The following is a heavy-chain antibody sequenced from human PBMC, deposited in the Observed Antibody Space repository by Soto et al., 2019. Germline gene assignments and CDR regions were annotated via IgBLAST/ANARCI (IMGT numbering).Heavy chain of an antibody. CDR3: GILDMITFGGVIGPNDAFDS. V-gene: IGHV4-59*08. D-gene: IGHD3-16*02. Sequence: SETLSLTCTVSGGSISGYYWSWIRQPPGKGLEWIGYMYNTGSTVYNPSFKSRVTISVDTSKNQFSLRLTSVTAADTAVYYCGILDMITFGGVIGPNDAFDSWGQGKMVTVSS. J-gene: IGHJ3*02. CDR2: MYNTGST. CDR1: GGSISGYY.